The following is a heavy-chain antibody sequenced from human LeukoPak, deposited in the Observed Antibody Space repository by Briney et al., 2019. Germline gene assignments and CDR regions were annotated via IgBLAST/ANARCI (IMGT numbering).Heavy chain of an antibody. D-gene: IGHD5-24*01. J-gene: IGHJ2*01. CDR3: TRRAARWRFDL. CDR1: GFNFDDYA. Sequence: QTGRSLRLSCAVSGFNFDDYAMHWVRQAPGRGLEWVSGINWKTGNGIYADSVKGRFTISRDNAKNSLYLQMSSLRAEDTALYYCTRRAARWRFDLWGRGTLLTVSS. V-gene: IGHV3-9*01. CDR2: INWKTGNG.